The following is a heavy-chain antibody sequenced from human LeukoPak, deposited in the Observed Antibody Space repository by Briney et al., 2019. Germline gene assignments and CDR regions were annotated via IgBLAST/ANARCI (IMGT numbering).Heavy chain of an antibody. CDR1: GFTFDDYG. Sequence: GGSLRLSCAASGFTFDDYGMSWVRQAPGKGLEWVSGINWNGGSTGYADSVKGRFTISRDNSKNTLYLQMNSLRAEDTAVYYCASSRNDAFDIWGQGTMVTVSS. CDR2: INWNGGST. J-gene: IGHJ3*02. CDR3: ASSRNDAFDI. V-gene: IGHV3-20*04.